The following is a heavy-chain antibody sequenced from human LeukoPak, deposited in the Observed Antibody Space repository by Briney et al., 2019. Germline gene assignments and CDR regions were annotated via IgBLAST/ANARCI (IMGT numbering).Heavy chain of an antibody. V-gene: IGHV3-74*01. Sequence: PGWSLRLSCAASGFTFSNYYMHWVRQAPGKGLVWVSRIKGDGSTTTYADSVKGRFTISRDNAKNTLYLQMNSLRDEDTAVYYCVRAKMQLGSCTSSNCLFDYWGQGTLVTVSS. J-gene: IGHJ4*02. CDR3: VRAKMQLGSCTSSNCLFDY. D-gene: IGHD2-2*03. CDR1: GFTFSNYY. CDR2: IKGDGSTT.